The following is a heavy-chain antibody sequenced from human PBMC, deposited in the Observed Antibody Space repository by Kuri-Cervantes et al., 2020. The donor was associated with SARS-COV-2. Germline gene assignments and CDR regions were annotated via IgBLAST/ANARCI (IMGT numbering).Heavy chain of an antibody. CDR1: GFSLSGFW. D-gene: IGHD2-2*01. V-gene: IGHV3-7*01. J-gene: IGHJ6*03. Sequence: GGSLRLSCAASGFSLSGFWMTWVRQAPGKGLEWVAYIRQDGGDTYYEDSVKGRFTISRDDAKNSVYLQMNNMRVEDTAVYYCARGKGYCSSTSCAHYYYYYYMDVWGKGTTVTVSS. CDR3: ARGKGYCSSTSCAHYYYYYYMDV. CDR2: IRQDGGDT.